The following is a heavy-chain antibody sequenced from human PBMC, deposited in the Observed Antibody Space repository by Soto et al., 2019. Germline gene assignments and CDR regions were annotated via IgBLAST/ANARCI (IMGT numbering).Heavy chain of an antibody. V-gene: IGHV1-69*13. J-gene: IGHJ6*02. CDR2: IIPIFGTA. CDR3: ARSGSFCGGDCYRRLDTYYYYGMDV. Sequence: GASVKVYCKASGGTFSSYASSWVRQAPRQGLEWMGGIIPIFGTANYAQKFQGRVTITADESTSTAYMELSSLRSEDTAVYYCARSGSFCGGDCYRRLDTYYYYGMDVWGQGTTVTVSS. CDR1: GGTFSSYA. D-gene: IGHD2-21*02.